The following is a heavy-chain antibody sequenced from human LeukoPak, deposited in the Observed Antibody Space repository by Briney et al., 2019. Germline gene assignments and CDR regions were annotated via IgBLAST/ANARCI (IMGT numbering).Heavy chain of an antibody. CDR1: GFTVSTNY. CDR2: ISSSGSTI. D-gene: IGHD3-9*01. J-gene: IGHJ4*02. Sequence: GGSLRLSCAASGFTVSTNYMSWVRQAPGKGLEWVSYISSSGSTIYYADSVKGRFTISRDNAKNSLYLQMNSLRAEDTAVYYCVMYYDILTGYSTPYYFDYWGQGTLVTVSS. CDR3: VMYYDILTGYSTPYYFDY. V-gene: IGHV3-11*04.